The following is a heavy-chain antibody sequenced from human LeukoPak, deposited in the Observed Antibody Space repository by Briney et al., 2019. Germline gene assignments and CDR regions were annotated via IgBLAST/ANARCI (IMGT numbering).Heavy chain of an antibody. CDR3: ARGFPSSSRWFDP. Sequence: TPSETLSLTCAVYGGSFSGYYWSWIRQPPGKGLEWIGEINHSGSTNYNPSLKSRVTISVDTSKNQFSLKLHSVTAADTAVYYCARGFPSSSRWFDPWGQGTLVTVSS. CDR2: INHSGST. D-gene: IGHD6-6*01. CDR1: GGSFSGYY. V-gene: IGHV4-34*01. J-gene: IGHJ5*02.